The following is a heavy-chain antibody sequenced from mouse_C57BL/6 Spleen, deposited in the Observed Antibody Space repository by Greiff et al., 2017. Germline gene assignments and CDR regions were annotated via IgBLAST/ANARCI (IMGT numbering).Heavy chain of an antibody. CDR3: TRHGGSNYLYYAMDY. J-gene: IGHJ4*01. V-gene: IGHV1-5*01. D-gene: IGHD2-5*01. Sequence: EVQVVESGTVLARPGASVKMSCKTSGYTFTSYWMHWVKQRPGQGLEWIGAIYPGNSDTSYNQKFKGKAKLTAVTSASTAYMELSSLTNEDSAVYYCTRHGGSNYLYYAMDYWGQGTSVTVSS. CDR1: GYTFTSYW. CDR2: IYPGNSDT.